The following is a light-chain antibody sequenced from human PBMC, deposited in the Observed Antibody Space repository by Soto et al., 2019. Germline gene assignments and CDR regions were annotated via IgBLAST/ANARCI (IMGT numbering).Light chain of an antibody. CDR2: KAS. CDR1: QSISIW. Sequence: DIQMTQSPSTLSASVGDRVTITCRASQSISIWLAWYQQKPRKAPKLLMFKASSLQSGVPSRFSGSGSGTEFTLTINSLQPDDFATYYCQQYNSYPLSFCGGTKVEIK. CDR3: QQYNSYPLS. V-gene: IGKV1-5*03. J-gene: IGKJ4*01.